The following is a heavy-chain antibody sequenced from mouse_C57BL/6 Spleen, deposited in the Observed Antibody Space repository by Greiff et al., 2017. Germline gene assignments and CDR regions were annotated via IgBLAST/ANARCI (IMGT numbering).Heavy chain of an antibody. CDR2: INPSNGGT. CDR3: ARGETTMVTKAFAY. J-gene: IGHJ3*01. V-gene: IGHV1-53*01. Sequence: QVHVKQPGTELVKPGASVKLSCKASGYTFTSYWMHWVKQRPGQGLEWIGNINPSNGGTNYNEKFKSKATLTVDKSSSTAYMQRSRLTSEDSAVYYCARGETTMVTKAFAYWGQGTLVTVSA. D-gene: IGHD2-2*01. CDR1: GYTFTSYW.